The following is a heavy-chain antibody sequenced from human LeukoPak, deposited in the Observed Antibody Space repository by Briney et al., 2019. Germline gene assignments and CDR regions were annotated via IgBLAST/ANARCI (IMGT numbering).Heavy chain of an antibody. J-gene: IGHJ4*02. CDR1: GFTFSSYA. D-gene: IGHD1-26*01. CDR2: ISSNGGST. V-gene: IGHV3-64*01. Sequence: GGSLRLSCAASGFTFSSYAMHWVRQAPGKGLEYVSAISSNGGSTYYANSVKGRFTISRDNSKNTLYLQMGSLRAEDMAVYYCARVSGSYSVDYWGQGTLVTVSS. CDR3: ARVSGSYSVDY.